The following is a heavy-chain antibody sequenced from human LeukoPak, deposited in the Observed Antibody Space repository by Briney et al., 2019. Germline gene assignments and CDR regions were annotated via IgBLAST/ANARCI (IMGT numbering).Heavy chain of an antibody. J-gene: IGHJ6*03. CDR1: GFTFSSYA. Sequence: GGSLRLSCAASGFTFSSYAMNWVRQAPGKGLERVSSISGSGSDTYYADSVKGRFTISRDSSRNTLFLQMNSLRAEDTAVYYCAKGGGPYFYYHYMDVWGKGTTVTVSS. CDR2: ISGSGSDT. CDR3: AKGGGPYFYYHYMDV. D-gene: IGHD3-16*01. V-gene: IGHV3-23*01.